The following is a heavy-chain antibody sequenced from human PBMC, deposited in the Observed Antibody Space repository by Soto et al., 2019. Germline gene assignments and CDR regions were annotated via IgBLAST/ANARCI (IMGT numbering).Heavy chain of an antibody. Sequence: GASVKVSCKASGYTFTSYGISWVRQAPGQGLEWMGWISANIGNTNYAQKLQGRVTITTDASTSTAYMELSSLRSEDTAVYYCARDPHISVLGIVATIKNWFDPWGQGTLVTVSS. J-gene: IGHJ5*02. CDR1: GYTFTSYG. V-gene: IGHV1-18*01. CDR3: ARDPHISVLGIVATIKNWFDP. CDR2: ISANIGNT. D-gene: IGHD5-12*01.